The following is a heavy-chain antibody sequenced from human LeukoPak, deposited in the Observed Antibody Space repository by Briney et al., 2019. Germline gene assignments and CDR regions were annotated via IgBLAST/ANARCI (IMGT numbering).Heavy chain of an antibody. J-gene: IGHJ5*02. CDR2: INHSGST. D-gene: IGHD2-2*01. CDR1: GGSFSGYY. Sequence: SETLSLTCAVYGGSFSGYYWSWIRQPPGKGLEWIGEINHSGSTNYNPSLKSRVTISVDTSKNQFSLKLSSVTAADTAVYYCAKYRLGYRSSTSCPGVDWFDPWGQGTLVTVSS. CDR3: AKYRLGYRSSTSCPGVDWFDP. V-gene: IGHV4-34*01.